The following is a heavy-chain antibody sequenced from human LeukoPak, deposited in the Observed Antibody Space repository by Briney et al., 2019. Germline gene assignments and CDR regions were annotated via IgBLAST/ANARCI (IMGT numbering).Heavy chain of an antibody. CDR1: GFTFRNYG. CDR3: AKRFGESPAGGFDI. D-gene: IGHD3-10*01. V-gene: IGHV3-30*18. J-gene: IGHJ3*02. CDR2: ISYDGSNK. Sequence: GGSLRVSFAVSGFTFRNYGMHWVRQAPGKGLAWVAVISYDGSNKYYADSVKGRFTISRDNSKNTLYLQTNSLRPEDTAVYYCAKRFGESPAGGFDIWGQGRMVTVSS.